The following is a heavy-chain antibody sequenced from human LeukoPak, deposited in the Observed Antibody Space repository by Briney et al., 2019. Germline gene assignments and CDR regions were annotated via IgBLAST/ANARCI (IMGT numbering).Heavy chain of an antibody. J-gene: IGHJ4*02. CDR2: IYYSGST. D-gene: IGHD6-19*01. Sequence: SETLSLTCTVSGGSISSSSYYWGWIRQPPGKGLEWIGSIYYSGSTYYNPSFKSRVTISVDTSKNQFSLKLSSVTAADTAVYYCAREGRIAVAGEVGYYFDYWGQGTPVTVSS. CDR3: AREGRIAVAGEVGYYFDY. CDR1: GGSISSSSYY. V-gene: IGHV4-39*02.